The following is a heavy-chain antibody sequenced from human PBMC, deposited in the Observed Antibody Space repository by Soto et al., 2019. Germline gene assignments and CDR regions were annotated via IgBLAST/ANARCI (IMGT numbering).Heavy chain of an antibody. J-gene: IGHJ5*02. D-gene: IGHD6-6*01. CDR1: CASLSRGGYY. V-gene: IGHV4-31*03. Sequence: SETLSLTRPFSCASLSRGGYYWTWFRQSPGKGLEWIGYIYYSGSTYYNPSLESRVAISLDTSRSQFSLTLHSVTAADTAIYYCARDRHNNFFDPWGQGTLVTVSS. CDR2: IYYSGST. CDR3: ARDRHNNFFDP.